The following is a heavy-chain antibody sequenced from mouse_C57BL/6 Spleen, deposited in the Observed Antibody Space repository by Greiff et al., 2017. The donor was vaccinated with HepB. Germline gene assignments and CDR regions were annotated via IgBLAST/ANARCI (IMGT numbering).Heavy chain of an antibody. Sequence: VKPQQPGAALVKPGASVKMSCKASGYTFTSYWITWVKQRPGQGLEWIGDIYPGSGSTNYNEKFKSKATLTVDTSSSTAYMQLSSLTSEDSAVYYCARLIKAYWGQGTLVTVSA. CDR3: ARLIKAY. CDR1: GYTFTSYW. V-gene: IGHV1-55*01. J-gene: IGHJ3*01. CDR2: IYPGSGST. D-gene: IGHD2-4*01.